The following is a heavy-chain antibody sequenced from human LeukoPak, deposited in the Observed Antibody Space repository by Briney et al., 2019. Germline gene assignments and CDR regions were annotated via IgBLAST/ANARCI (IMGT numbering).Heavy chain of an antibody. V-gene: IGHV1-2*02. D-gene: IGHD3-16*02. CDR2: INPNSGGT. CDR3: ARDLGHYDYVWGSYRARGFDP. J-gene: IGHJ5*02. Sequence: GASVKVSCKASGYTFTGYYMHWVRQAPGQGLEWMGWINPNSGGTNYAQKSQGRVTMTRDTSISTAYMELSRLRSGDTAVYYCARDLGHYDYVWGSYRARGFDPWGQGTLVTVSS. CDR1: GYTFTGYY.